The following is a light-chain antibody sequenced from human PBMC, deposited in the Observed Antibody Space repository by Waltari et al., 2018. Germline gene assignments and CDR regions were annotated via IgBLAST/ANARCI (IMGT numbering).Light chain of an antibody. V-gene: IGKV1-39*01. CDR1: NNIDNY. J-gene: IGKJ2*01. Sequence: DIQLTQSPSSLSASVGDRVTIICRSSNNIDNYLNWYQQKAGKAPKLLIYAASNLQGGVSSRCSGSGSGTEFTLSISHLQPEDFATYYCQQTFSTPPQMYTFGQGTKLDIK. CDR2: AAS. CDR3: QQTFSTPPQMYT.